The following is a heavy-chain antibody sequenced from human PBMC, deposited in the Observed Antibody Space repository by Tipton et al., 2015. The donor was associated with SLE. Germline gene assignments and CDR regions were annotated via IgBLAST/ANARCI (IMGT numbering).Heavy chain of an antibody. CDR1: GGSISSLSYY. V-gene: IGHV4-39*02. Sequence: TLSLTCTVSGGSISSLSYYWGWIRQPPGKGLEWIGNVYYTGKTYYNPSLKSRLTIFVDTSKNHFSLRLTSLTAADTAVYYCASFRYCDDSGCMEAFDVWGQGTLVPVSS. J-gene: IGHJ3*01. D-gene: IGHD3-9*01. CDR2: VYYTGKT. CDR3: ASFRYCDDSGCMEAFDV.